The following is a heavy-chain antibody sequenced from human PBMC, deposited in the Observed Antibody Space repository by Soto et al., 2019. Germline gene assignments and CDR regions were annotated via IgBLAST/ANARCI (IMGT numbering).Heavy chain of an antibody. V-gene: IGHV3-15*01. CDR3: TTASQWLPPYS. D-gene: IGHD6-19*01. Sequence: EVQLVESGGGLVKPGGSLRLSCAASGFTFTKAWMTWVRQTPGKGLEWVGRIKSRADGGTTDYAASGKDRFIISRDDSNDTLYLHMNRLKTDDTAVYYCTTASQWLPPYSWGQGALVTVSS. J-gene: IGHJ4*02. CDR1: GFTFTKAW. CDR2: IKSRADGGTT.